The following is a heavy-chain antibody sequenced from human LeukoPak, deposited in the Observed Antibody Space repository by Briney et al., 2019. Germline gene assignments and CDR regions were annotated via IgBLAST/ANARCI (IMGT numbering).Heavy chain of an antibody. CDR2: ISGGGGST. Sequence: GGSLRLSCAASGFTFSSYAMSWVRQAPGKGLEWVSAISGGGGSTYYADSVKGRFTISRDNSKNTLYLQMNSLRAEDTAVYYCARDSMYSSGSYYYGMDVWGQGTTVTVSS. CDR1: GFTFSSYA. V-gene: IGHV3-23*01. CDR3: ARDSMYSSGSYYYGMDV. D-gene: IGHD6-19*01. J-gene: IGHJ6*02.